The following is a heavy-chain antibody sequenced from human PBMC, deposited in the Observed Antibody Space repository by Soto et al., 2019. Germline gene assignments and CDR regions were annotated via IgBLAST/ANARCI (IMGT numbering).Heavy chain of an antibody. CDR1: GGSISSYY. Sequence: SETLSLTCTVSGGSISSYYWSWIRQPPGKGLEWIGYIYYSGSTNYNPSLKSRVTISVDTSKNQFSLKLSAVTAADTAVYYCARLAPSGYRLVGNFDYWGQGTLVTVSS. J-gene: IGHJ4*02. CDR2: IYYSGST. V-gene: IGHV4-59*08. D-gene: IGHD3-3*01. CDR3: ARLAPSGYRLVGNFDY.